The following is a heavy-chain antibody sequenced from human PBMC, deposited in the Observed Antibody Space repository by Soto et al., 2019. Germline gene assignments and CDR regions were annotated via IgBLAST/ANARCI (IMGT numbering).Heavy chain of an antibody. CDR3: AKGGSSWYGFDY. D-gene: IGHD6-13*01. CDR2: ISGSGGST. V-gene: IGHV3-23*01. J-gene: IGHJ4*02. Sequence: EVQLLESGGGLVQPGGSLRLSCAASGFTFSSYAMSWVHQAPGKGLEWVSGISGSGGSTYYADSVKGRFTISRDNPRNTLYLQMNSLRAEDTAVYYCAKGGSSWYGFDYWGQGTLVTVSS. CDR1: GFTFSSYA.